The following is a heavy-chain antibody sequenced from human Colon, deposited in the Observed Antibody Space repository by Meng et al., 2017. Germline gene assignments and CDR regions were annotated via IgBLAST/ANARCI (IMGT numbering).Heavy chain of an antibody. Sequence: CSVSAVSVSNDSYYWSWVRQFPGKGLEWIGNIYYSGRTNYNPSLKSRVTISVDRSKNQFSLNLSSVTAADTARYFCASSWELPFYFDDWGQGTPVTVSS. D-gene: IGHD3-10*01. V-gene: IGHV4-61*01. J-gene: IGHJ4*02. CDR3: ASSWELPFYFDD. CDR1: AVSVSNDSYY. CDR2: IYYSGRT.